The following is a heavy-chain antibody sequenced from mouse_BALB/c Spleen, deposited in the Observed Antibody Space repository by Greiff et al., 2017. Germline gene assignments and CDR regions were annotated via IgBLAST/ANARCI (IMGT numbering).Heavy chain of an antibody. Sequence: EVKLMESGGGLVQPGGSLRLSCATSGFTFTDYYMSWVRQPPGKALEWLGFIRNKANGYTTEYSASVKGRFTISRDNSQSILYLQMNTLRAEDSATYYCARANWEGDYWGQGTSVTVSS. J-gene: IGHJ4*01. CDR2: IRNKANGYTT. V-gene: IGHV7-3*02. CDR1: GFTFTDYY. CDR3: ARANWEGDY. D-gene: IGHD4-1*01.